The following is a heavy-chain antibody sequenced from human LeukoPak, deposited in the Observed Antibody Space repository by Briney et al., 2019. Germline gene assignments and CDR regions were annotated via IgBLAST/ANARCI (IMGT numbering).Heavy chain of an antibody. V-gene: IGHV5-51*01. J-gene: IGHJ3*02. Sequence: GESLKISRKGSGYSLPSYWIGWVRPIPGKGLEWMGMIYPGDSDTRYSPSFQGQFAISADESISTAYLQWISLKASDTAMYYCARQAVDGTPGDAFDIWGQGTMVTVSS. CDR1: GYSLPSYW. D-gene: IGHD6-19*01. CDR3: ARQAVDGTPGDAFDI. CDR2: IYPGDSDT.